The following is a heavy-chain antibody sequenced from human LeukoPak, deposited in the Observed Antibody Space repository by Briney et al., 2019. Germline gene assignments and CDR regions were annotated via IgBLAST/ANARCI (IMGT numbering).Heavy chain of an antibody. V-gene: IGHV1-2*02. CDR2: INPNSGGT. Sequence: ASVKASCKASGYTFTGYYMHWVRQAPGQGLEWMGWINPNSGGTNYAQKFQGRVTMTRDTSISTAYMELSRLRSDDTAVYYCAREVVVTAIGDFDYWGQGTLVTVSS. J-gene: IGHJ4*02. D-gene: IGHD2-21*02. CDR3: AREVVVTAIGDFDY. CDR1: GYTFTGYY.